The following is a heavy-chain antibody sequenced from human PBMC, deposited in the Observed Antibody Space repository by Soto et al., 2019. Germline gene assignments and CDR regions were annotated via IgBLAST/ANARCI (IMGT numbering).Heavy chain of an antibody. V-gene: IGHV3-74*01. CDR2: INSDGNIT. Sequence: GGSLRLSCAASGFTFSSYWMHWVRQAPGKGLVWVSRINSDGNITNYADSVKGRFTISRDNAKNTLYLQMNSLRAEDTAVYYCATDPAVTVAINPNYWGQGTLVTVSS. CDR3: ATDPAVTVAINPNY. J-gene: IGHJ4*02. CDR1: GFTFSSYW. D-gene: IGHD4-17*01.